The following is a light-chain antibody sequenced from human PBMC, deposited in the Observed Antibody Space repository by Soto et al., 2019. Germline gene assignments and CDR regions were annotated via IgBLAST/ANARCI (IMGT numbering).Light chain of an antibody. Sequence: EIVLTQSPGTLSLSPGERATLSCRASKSVSSRYLAWYQQKPGQAPRLLISGASTRATGIPDRFSGSGSGTDCTLTISRLEPEVFAVYYCEQYDNSRWTFGQGTKVESK. J-gene: IGKJ1*01. CDR1: KSVSSRY. CDR3: EQYDNSRWT. CDR2: GAS. V-gene: IGKV3-20*01.